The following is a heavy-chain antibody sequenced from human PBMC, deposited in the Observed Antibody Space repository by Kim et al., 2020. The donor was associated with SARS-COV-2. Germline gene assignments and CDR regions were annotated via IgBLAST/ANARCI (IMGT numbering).Heavy chain of an antibody. CDR1: GFTFDDYA. CDR2: ISWNSGTK. CDR3: AKSTITLFQGVLYGMDV. Sequence: GGSLRLSCAASGFTFDDYAMHWVRQAPGKGLEWVAGISWNSGTKGYADSVKGRFTISRDNAKKSLYLQMNSLRTEDTALYYCAKSTITLFQGVLYGMDV. J-gene: IGHJ6*01. D-gene: IGHD3-10*01. V-gene: IGHV3-9*01.